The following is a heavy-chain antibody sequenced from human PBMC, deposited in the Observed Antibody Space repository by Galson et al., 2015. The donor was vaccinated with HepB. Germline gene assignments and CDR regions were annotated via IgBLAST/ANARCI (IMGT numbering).Heavy chain of an antibody. Sequence: SLRLSCAASGFTFRSYGMIWVRQAPGKGLEWVSSISSSSTYIFYADSVKGRFTISRDNAKNSLYLQMNSLRAEDTAVYYCARVDDSPDYWGQGTLVTVSS. V-gene: IGHV3-21*01. D-gene: IGHD2-15*01. J-gene: IGHJ4*02. CDR2: ISSSSTYI. CDR3: ARVDDSPDY. CDR1: GFTFRSYG.